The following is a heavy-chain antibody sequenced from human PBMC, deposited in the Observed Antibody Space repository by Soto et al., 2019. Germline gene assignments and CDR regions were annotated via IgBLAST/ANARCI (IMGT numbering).Heavy chain of an antibody. V-gene: IGHV4-59*11. CDR3: TGGGSGHPSDY. D-gene: IGHD1-26*01. CDR2: IHYSGST. Sequence: AETLSLTCTVSGVSITSHYWSWIRQPPGKGLEWVGNIHYSGSTSYSPSLKSRVIISVDTSENQSSLKLTSVTTADTAVYYCTGGGSGHPSDYWGQGTLVTVSS. J-gene: IGHJ4*02. CDR1: GVSITSHY.